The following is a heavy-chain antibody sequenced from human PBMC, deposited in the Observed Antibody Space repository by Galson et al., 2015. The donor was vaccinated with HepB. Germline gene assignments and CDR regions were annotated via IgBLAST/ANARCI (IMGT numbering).Heavy chain of an antibody. CDR1: GYTFTSYA. CDR3: ARASVYCGGDCYPTNWFDP. J-gene: IGHJ5*02. CDR2: INAGNGNT. V-gene: IGHV1-3*01. D-gene: IGHD2-21*02. Sequence: SVKVSCKASGYTFTSYAMHWVRQAPGQRLEWMGWINAGNGNTKYSQKFQGRVTITRDTSASTAYMELSSLRSEDTAVYYCARASVYCGGDCYPTNWFDPWGQGTLVTVSS.